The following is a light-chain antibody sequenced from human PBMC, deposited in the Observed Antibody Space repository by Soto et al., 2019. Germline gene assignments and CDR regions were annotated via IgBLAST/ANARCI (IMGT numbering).Light chain of an antibody. CDR2: EVS. Sequence: QSVLTQPASVSGSPGQSITISCTGTSSDVGNYKYVSWYQQHPGKAPKLMIYEVSNRPSGVSNRFSGSKSGNTASLTISGLQAEDVTDYYCFSYTSSGTYVFGTGTKGTVL. CDR3: FSYTSSGTYV. CDR1: SSDVGNYKY. J-gene: IGLJ1*01. V-gene: IGLV2-14*01.